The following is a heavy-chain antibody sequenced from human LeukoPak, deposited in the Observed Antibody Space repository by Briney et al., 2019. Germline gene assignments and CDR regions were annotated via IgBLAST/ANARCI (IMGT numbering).Heavy chain of an antibody. V-gene: IGHV4-39*01. J-gene: IGHJ4*02. Sequence: KPSQSLSLTCIVSAASISSLSYYWGRILQPPWNGLEGFGRTFFKLDTYYNSTLKRRLTLSVDTSKNQFTLKLSSLTTPDSVLYHCAILRGYTSGNPAYWGQGSLVTVSS. CDR1: AASISSLSYY. CDR3: AILRGYTSGNPAY. D-gene: IGHD5-18*01. CDR2: TFFKLDT.